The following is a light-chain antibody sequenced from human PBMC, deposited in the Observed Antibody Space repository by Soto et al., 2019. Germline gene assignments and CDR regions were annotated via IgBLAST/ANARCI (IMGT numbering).Light chain of an antibody. CDR1: SSNIGSNS. V-gene: IGLV1-47*01. CDR2: RNN. CDR3: ATWDDSLSVLYV. J-gene: IGLJ1*01. Sequence: QSVLAQPPSASGTPGQRVTISCSGGSSNIGSNSVYWYQQFPGTAPKLLIYRNNRRPSGVPDRFSGSKSGTSASLAISGLRSEDEADYYCATWDDSLSVLYVFGDGTKVTV.